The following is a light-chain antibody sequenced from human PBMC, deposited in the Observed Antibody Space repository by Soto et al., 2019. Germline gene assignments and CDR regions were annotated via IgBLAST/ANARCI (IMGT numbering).Light chain of an antibody. CDR1: QSISSW. CDR3: QQYNSYWT. J-gene: IGKJ1*01. V-gene: IGKV1-5*01. CDR2: DAS. Sequence: DIQMTQSPSTLSASVGDRVTITCRASQSISSWLAWYQQKPGKAPKLLIYDASSLESGVPSRFSRSGSGTEFTRTISSLQPDDFATYYCQQYNSYWTFGQGTKVEIK.